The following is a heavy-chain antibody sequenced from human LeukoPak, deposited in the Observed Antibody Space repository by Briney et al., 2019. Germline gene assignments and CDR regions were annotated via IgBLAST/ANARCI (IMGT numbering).Heavy chain of an antibody. CDR1: GYTFTNYD. CDR2: MNPSSGNT. J-gene: IGHJ4*02. Sequence: ASVKGSCKASGYTFTNYDINWVRQATGQGLEWMGWMNPSSGNTGYAQKFQGRVTITRNSSINTAYMEVRSLRNEDTAIYYCARAVRIAGENPLVGPFEYYFDYWGQGSLVTVSS. CDR3: ARAVRIAGENPLVGPFEYYFDY. V-gene: IGHV1-8*03. D-gene: IGHD1-26*01.